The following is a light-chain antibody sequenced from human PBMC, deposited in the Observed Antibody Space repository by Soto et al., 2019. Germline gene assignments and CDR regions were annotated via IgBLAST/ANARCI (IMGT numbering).Light chain of an antibody. J-gene: IGLJ1*01. CDR3: SSYTSSSTILYV. CDR2: DVS. Sequence: QSALTQPASVSGSPGQSITISCTGTSSDVGGYNYVSWYQQHPGKAPKLMIYDVSNRPSGVSNRFSGSKSGNTASLTISGLQAEDEADYYCSSYTSSSTILYVFGTGTKVPVL. CDR1: SSDVGGYNY. V-gene: IGLV2-14*01.